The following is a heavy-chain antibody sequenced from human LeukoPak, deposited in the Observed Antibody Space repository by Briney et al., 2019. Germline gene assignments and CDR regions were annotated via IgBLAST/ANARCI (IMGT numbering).Heavy chain of an antibody. CDR2: TNSGGTTK. CDR1: TFTINDIC. Sequence: GVSLTLSCAAYTFTINDICMRRDRQVPGEGLVWVVRTNSGGTTKKHEVYVKGTFTISRDNLRNTLHLQRNNLSLEDTALYFCIREVQVRASASLGLWGRGTLVTVS. CDR3: IREVQVRASASLGL. D-gene: IGHD1-1*01. V-gene: IGHV3-74*01. J-gene: IGHJ4*01.